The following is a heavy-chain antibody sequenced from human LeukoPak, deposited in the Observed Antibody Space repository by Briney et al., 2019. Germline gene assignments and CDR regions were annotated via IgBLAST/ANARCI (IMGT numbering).Heavy chain of an antibody. D-gene: IGHD3-22*01. CDR2: ISGSSGII. CDR3: ARDPSSGYYYYFDY. J-gene: IGHJ4*02. Sequence: GGSLRLSCAASGFTFNTYTMNWVRQAPGKGLEWVSYISGSSGIIDYADSVRGRFTISRDNAKNSLYLQMNSLRAEDTAVYYCARDPSSGYYYYFDYWGQGTLVTVSS. CDR1: GFTFNTYT. V-gene: IGHV3-48*01.